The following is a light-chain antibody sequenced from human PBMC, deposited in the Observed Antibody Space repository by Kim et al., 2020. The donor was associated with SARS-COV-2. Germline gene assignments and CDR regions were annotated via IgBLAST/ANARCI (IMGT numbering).Light chain of an antibody. Sequence: SYELTQPPSVSVSPGQTASITCSGDKLGDKYACWYQQKPGQSPVLVIYQDSKRPSGIHERLSGSNSGNTATLTISGTQAMDEADYYCQAWDSSTVVFGGG. V-gene: IGLV3-1*01. CDR1: KLGDKY. CDR2: QDS. CDR3: QAWDSSTVV. J-gene: IGLJ2*01.